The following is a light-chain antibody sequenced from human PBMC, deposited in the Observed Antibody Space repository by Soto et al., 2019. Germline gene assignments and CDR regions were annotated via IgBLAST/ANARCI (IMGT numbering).Light chain of an antibody. CDR3: QLYDSSLSGSVV. CDR2: GNS. Sequence: QAVVTQPPSVSGAPGQRVTISCTGSSSNIGAGYDVHWYQQLPGTAPKLLIYGNSNRPSGVPDRFSGSKSGTSASLAITGLQAEDEADYYCQLYDSSLSGSVVFGGGTKLTVL. J-gene: IGLJ2*01. CDR1: SSNIGAGYD. V-gene: IGLV1-40*01.